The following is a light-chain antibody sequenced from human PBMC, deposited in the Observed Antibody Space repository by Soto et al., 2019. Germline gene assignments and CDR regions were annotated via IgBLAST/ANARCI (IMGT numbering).Light chain of an antibody. Sequence: EIVLTQSPATLSLSPGERATLSCRASQSVSSYLAWYQQRPGQAPRLLIFDASNRATGIPARFSGSGSGTDFTLTISSLEPEDFAVYYCQQRGNWPYTFGQGTEVEIK. CDR3: QQRGNWPYT. CDR2: DAS. J-gene: IGKJ2*01. V-gene: IGKV3-11*01. CDR1: QSVSSY.